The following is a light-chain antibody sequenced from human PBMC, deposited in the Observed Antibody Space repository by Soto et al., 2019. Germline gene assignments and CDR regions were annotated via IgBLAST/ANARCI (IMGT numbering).Light chain of an antibody. V-gene: IGLV2-14*01. CDR1: SSDIGAYNH. Sequence: QSALTQPASVSGSPAQSITISCTGTSSDIGAYNHVSWYQQHPGKAPKLMIHEVSDRPSGVSNRFSASKSGNTASLTISGLQAEDEADYYCCSYTTSSTWVFGGGTKVTVL. CDR3: CSYTTSSTWV. J-gene: IGLJ3*02. CDR2: EVS.